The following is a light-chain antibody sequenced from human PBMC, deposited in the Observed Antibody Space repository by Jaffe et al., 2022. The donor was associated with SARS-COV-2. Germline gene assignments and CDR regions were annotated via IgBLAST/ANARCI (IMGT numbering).Light chain of an antibody. V-gene: IGLV3-27*01. Sequence: SYELTQPSSVSVSPGQTARITCSGDVLAKKYARWFQQKPGQAPVVVIYKDDERPSGIPERFSGSSSGTTVTLTISGAQVEDEADYYCYSAADNNWVFGGGTKLTVL. CDR1: VLAKKY. CDR3: YSAADNNWV. CDR2: KDD. J-gene: IGLJ3*02.